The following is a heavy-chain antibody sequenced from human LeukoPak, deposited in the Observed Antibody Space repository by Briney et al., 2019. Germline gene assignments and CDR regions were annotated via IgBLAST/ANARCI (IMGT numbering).Heavy chain of an antibody. V-gene: IGHV6-1*01. CDR2: TYYRSKWNY. Sequence: SQTLSLTCAISGDSVSSNSATWHWLRQSPSRGLEWLGRTYYRSKWNYDYAVSVKSRITINPDTSMNQFCLQLRSVTPEDTALYYCARAGNGYRDFWGQGVLVTVSS. D-gene: IGHD1-1*01. J-gene: IGHJ4*02. CDR1: GDSVSSNSAT. CDR3: ARAGNGYRDF.